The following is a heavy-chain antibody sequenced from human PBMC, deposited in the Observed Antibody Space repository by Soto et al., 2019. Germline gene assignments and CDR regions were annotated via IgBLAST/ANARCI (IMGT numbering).Heavy chain of an antibody. CDR2: ISFDGGNQ. Sequence: QVQLVESGGGVVQPGRSLRLSCAASGFHFGTYGLHWARQAPGKGLEWVAAISFDGGNQYYADSVKGRFTISRDNSKSTLYLQVNSLGAEDTATYYCAKDSSVTAAGSGGWFDPWGQGALVSVSS. V-gene: IGHV3-30*18. CDR1: GFHFGTYG. J-gene: IGHJ5*02. D-gene: IGHD6-13*01. CDR3: AKDSSVTAAGSGGWFDP.